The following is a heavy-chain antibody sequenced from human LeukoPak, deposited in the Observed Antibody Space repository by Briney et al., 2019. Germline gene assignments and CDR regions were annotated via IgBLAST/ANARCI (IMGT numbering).Heavy chain of an antibody. Sequence: PSETLSLTCTVSCGSISSYYWSWIRQPAGKGLEWIGRIYTSGSTNYNPSLKSRVTMSVDTSKNQFSLKLSSVTAADTAVYYCARTLWFGELEHFDYWGQGTLVTVSS. CDR2: IYTSGST. CDR3: ARTLWFGELEHFDY. J-gene: IGHJ4*02. V-gene: IGHV4-4*07. CDR1: CGSISSYY. D-gene: IGHD3-10*01.